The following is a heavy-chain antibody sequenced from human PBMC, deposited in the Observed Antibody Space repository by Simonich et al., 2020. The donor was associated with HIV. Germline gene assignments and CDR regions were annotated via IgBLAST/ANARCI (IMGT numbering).Heavy chain of an antibody. CDR3: ARHVTSTSRDLLYFGMDV. Sequence: QVRLQQWGAGLLKPSETLSLTCAVYGGSFSGYYWSWIRQSPGKGLEWIGEINQFGSPNNTPSLKSLVTISVDTAKNQFSRKLSSVTAADTAVYYCARHVTSTSRDLLYFGMDVWGQGTTVTVSS. J-gene: IGHJ6*02. V-gene: IGHV4-34*01. D-gene: IGHD2-2*01. CDR1: GGSFSGYY. CDR2: INQFGSP.